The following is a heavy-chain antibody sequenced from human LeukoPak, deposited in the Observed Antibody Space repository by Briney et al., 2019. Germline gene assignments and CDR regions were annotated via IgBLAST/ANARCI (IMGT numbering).Heavy chain of an antibody. CDR3: ARGYRQYYFDY. D-gene: IGHD3-22*01. V-gene: IGHV4-59*01. CDR2: IYYSGST. CDR1: GGSISSYY. Sequence: SETLSLTCTVSGGSISSYYWSWIRQPPGKGLEWIGYIYYSGSTNYNPSLKSRVTISVDTLKNQFSLKLSAVTAADTAVYYCARGYRQYYFDYWGQGTLVTDSS. J-gene: IGHJ4*02.